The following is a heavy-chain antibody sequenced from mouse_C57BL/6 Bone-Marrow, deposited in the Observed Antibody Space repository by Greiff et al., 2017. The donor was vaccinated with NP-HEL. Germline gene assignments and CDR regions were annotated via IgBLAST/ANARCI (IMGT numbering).Heavy chain of an antibody. J-gene: IGHJ1*03. CDR2: ISSGSSTI. D-gene: IGHD2-12*01. CDR3: ARPAYYSEDFDV. CDR1: GFTFSDYG. V-gene: IGHV5-17*01. Sequence: EVQVVESGGGLVKPGGSLKLSCAASGFTFSDYGMHWVRQAPEKGLEWVAYISSGSSTIYYADTVKGRFTISRDNAKNTLFLQMTSLRSEDTAMYYCARPAYYSEDFDVWGTGTTVTVSS.